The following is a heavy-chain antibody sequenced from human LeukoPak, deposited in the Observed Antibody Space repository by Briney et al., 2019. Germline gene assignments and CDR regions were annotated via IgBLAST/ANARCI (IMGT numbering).Heavy chain of an antibody. CDR2: IYYSGST. CDR3: ARVPKGGASYYFDY. V-gene: IGHV4-59*01. J-gene: IGHJ4*02. D-gene: IGHD3-16*01. CDR1: GGAISSYY. Sequence: SKTLSLTCTVSGGAISSYYWSWIRQPPGKGLDWIGYIYYSGSTNYNPSLKSRVTISVDTSKNQFSLKLSSVTAADTAVYYCARVPKGGASYYFDYWGQGTLVTVSS.